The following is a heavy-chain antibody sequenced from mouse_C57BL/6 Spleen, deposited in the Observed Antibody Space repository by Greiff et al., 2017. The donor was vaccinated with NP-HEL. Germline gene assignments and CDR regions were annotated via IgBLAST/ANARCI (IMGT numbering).Heavy chain of an antibody. D-gene: IGHD1-1*01. CDR3: ARADFITTVVGYFEV. Sequence: QVQLQQPGAELVMPGASVKLSCKASGYTFTSYWMHWVKQRPGQGLEWIGEIDPSDSYTNYNQKFKGKSTLTVDKSSSTAYMQLSSLTSEDSAVYYCARADFITTVVGYFEVWGTGTTVTVSS. CDR1: GYTFTSYW. J-gene: IGHJ1*03. CDR2: IDPSDSYT. V-gene: IGHV1-69*01.